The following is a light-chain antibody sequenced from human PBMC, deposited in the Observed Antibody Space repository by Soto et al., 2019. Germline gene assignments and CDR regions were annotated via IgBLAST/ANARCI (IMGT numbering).Light chain of an antibody. CDR3: QQYNSYPWT. CDR1: QSIIGW. Sequence: GDKVTIACRAGQSIIGWLAWYXQKXGKXXKXXXYDVSSLESGVPSRCSGSGSGTELTLAISSLQPDDFATYYCQQYNSYPWTFGQGNKVDIK. CDR2: DVS. V-gene: IGKV1-5*01. J-gene: IGKJ1*01.